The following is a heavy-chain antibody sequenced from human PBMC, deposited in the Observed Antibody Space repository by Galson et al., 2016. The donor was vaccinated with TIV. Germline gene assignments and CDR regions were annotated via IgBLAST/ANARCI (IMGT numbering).Heavy chain of an antibody. Sequence: LRLSCAASEFTFNFFSMTWVRQAPGKGLEWVSYIAGGGSVVDYADSVKGRFTISRDNTKNSVFLQMNSLRVDDTAVYYCARVGNYKNYALDVWGQGTTVTVSS. V-gene: IGHV3-48*04. CDR2: IAGGGSVV. CDR3: ARVGNYKNYALDV. CDR1: EFTFNFFS. D-gene: IGHD1-7*01. J-gene: IGHJ6*02.